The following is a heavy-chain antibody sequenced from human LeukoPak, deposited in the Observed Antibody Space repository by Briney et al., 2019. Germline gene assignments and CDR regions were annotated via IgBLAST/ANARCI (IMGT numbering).Heavy chain of an antibody. J-gene: IGHJ4*02. CDR3: ARVRLRSFDY. D-gene: IGHD3-16*02. CDR1: GYTFTSYD. Sequence: PGESLKISCKASGYTFTSYDINWVRQATGQGFEWMGWMNPNSGNTGYAQKFQGRVTITRNTSISTAYMELSSLRSEDTAVYYCARVRLRSFDYWGQGTLVTVSS. V-gene: IGHV1-8*03. CDR2: MNPNSGNT.